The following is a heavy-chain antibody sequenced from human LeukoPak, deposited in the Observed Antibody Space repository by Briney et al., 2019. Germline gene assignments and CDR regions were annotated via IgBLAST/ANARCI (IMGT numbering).Heavy chain of an antibody. Sequence: ASVKVSCKASGYTFTGYDINSVRQATGQGLEWMGWMNPNSGNTGYAQKFQGRVTITRNTSISTAYMELSSLRSEDTAVYYCARGEQLVHVDYWGQGTLVTVSS. CDR3: ARGEQLVHVDY. CDR2: MNPNSGNT. J-gene: IGHJ4*02. V-gene: IGHV1-8*03. D-gene: IGHD6-6*01. CDR1: GYTFTGYD.